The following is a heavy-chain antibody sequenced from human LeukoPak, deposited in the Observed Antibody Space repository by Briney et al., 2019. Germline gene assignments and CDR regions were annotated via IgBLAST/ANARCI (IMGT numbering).Heavy chain of an antibody. D-gene: IGHD3-22*01. CDR2: IYYSGST. V-gene: IGHV4-39*07. J-gene: IGHJ3*02. CDR1: GGSISSSSYY. CDR3: ARVFKYCYDSSGPPDAFDI. Sequence: SETLSLTCTVSGGSISSSSYYWGWIRQPPGKGLEWIGSIYYSGSTYYNPSLKSRVTISVDTSKNRFSLKLSSVTAADTAVYYCARVFKYCYDSSGPPDAFDIWGQGTMVTVSS.